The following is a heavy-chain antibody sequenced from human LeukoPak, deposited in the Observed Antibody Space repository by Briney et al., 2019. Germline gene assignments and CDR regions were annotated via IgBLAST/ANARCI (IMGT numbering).Heavy chain of an antibody. V-gene: IGHV4-59*01. CDR3: ARGPYYYDSSGPIDY. Sequence: SETLSLTCTVSGGSISSYYWSWIRQPPGKGLEWIGYIYYSGSTNYNPSLKSRVTISVDTSKNQFSLKLSSVTAADTAVYYCARGPYYYDSSGPIDYWGQGTLVTVSS. D-gene: IGHD3-22*01. CDR1: GGSISSYY. J-gene: IGHJ4*02. CDR2: IYYSGST.